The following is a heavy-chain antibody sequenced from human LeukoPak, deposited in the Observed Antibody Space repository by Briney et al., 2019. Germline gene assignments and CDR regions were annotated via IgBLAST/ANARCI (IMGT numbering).Heavy chain of an antibody. Sequence: GGSLRLSCAASGFPFSRFAMTWVRQAPGKGLEWVSAISGSSESSNYADSVKGRFTITRDNSKNTLYLQMNNLGADDTAVYYCARCLGGGGEYWYFDIWGRGILVTVSS. CDR3: ARCLGGGGEYWYFDI. CDR1: GFPFSRFA. D-gene: IGHD3-10*01. CDR2: ISGSSESS. J-gene: IGHJ2*01. V-gene: IGHV3-23*01.